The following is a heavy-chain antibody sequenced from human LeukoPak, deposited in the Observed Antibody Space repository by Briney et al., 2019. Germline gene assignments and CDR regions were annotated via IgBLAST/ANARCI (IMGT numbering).Heavy chain of an antibody. J-gene: IGHJ4*02. Sequence: GGSLRLSCAASGFTFSSYSMNWVRQAPGKGLEWVSYISSSSSTIYYADSVKGRFTISRDNAKNSLYLQMNSLRAEDTAVYYCARTSWYEAPWDWGQGTLVTVSS. D-gene: IGHD6-13*01. V-gene: IGHV3-48*01. CDR1: GFTFSSYS. CDR3: ARTSWYEAPWD. CDR2: ISSSSSTI.